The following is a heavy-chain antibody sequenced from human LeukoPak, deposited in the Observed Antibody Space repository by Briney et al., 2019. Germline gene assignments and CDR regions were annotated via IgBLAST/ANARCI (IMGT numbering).Heavy chain of an antibody. D-gene: IGHD3-22*01. J-gene: IGHJ4*02. CDR1: GFTFSSYA. Sequence: GGSLRLSCAASGFTFSSYAMSWVRQAPGKGLEWVSAISSSGGSTYYADSVKGRFTISRDNSKNTLYLQMNSLRAEDTAVYYCANELYYDSSGYYPFDYWGQGTLVTVSS. CDR2: ISSSGGST. V-gene: IGHV3-23*01. CDR3: ANELYYDSSGYYPFDY.